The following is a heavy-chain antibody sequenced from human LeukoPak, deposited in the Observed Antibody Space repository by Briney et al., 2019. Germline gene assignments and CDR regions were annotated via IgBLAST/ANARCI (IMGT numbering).Heavy chain of an antibody. Sequence: SETLSLTCAVYGGSFSGYYWSWIRQPPGKGLEWIGEINHSGSTNYNPSLRSRVTISVDTSRNQFSLKLSSVTAADTAVYYCARSRSGYSYDHAAFEIWGQGTMVTVSS. J-gene: IGHJ3*02. D-gene: IGHD5-18*01. CDR1: GGSFSGYY. V-gene: IGHV4-34*01. CDR3: ARSRSGYSYDHAAFEI. CDR2: INHSGST.